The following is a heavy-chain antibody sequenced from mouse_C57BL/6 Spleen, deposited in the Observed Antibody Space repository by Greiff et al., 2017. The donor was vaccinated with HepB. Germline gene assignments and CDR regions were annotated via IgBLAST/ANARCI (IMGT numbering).Heavy chain of an antibody. CDR3: ARYPADYYGSTYWYFDV. J-gene: IGHJ1*03. D-gene: IGHD1-1*01. Sequence: VQLQQSGPELVKPGASVKLSCKASGYTFTSYDINWVKQRPGQGLEWIGWIYPRDGSTKYNEKFKGKATLTVDTSSSTAYMELHSLTSEDSAVYFCARYPADYYGSTYWYFDVWGTGTTVTVSS. CDR1: GYTFTSYD. CDR2: IYPRDGST. V-gene: IGHV1-85*01.